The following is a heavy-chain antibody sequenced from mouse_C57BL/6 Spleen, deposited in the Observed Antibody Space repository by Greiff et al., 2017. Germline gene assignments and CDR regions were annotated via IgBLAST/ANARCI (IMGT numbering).Heavy chain of an antibody. V-gene: IGHV1-61*01. J-gene: IGHJ1*03. CDR1: GYTFTSYW. CDR3: ARWGLRGDYWYFDV. D-gene: IGHD2-4*01. Sequence: QVQLKQPGAELVRPGSSVKLSCKASGYTFTSYWMDWVKQRPGQGLEWIGNIYPSDSETHYNQKFKDKATLTVDKSSSTAYMQLSSLTSEDSAVYYCARWGLRGDYWYFDVWGTGTTVTVSS. CDR2: IYPSDSET.